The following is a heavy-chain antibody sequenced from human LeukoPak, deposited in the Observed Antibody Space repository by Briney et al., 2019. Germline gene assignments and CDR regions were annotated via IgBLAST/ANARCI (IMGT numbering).Heavy chain of an antibody. V-gene: IGHV4-34*01. CDR2: INHSGST. J-gene: IGHJ5*02. D-gene: IGHD3-10*01. CDR3: ARLGYYYAVDP. Sequence: SETLSLTCAVYGGSFSGYYWSWIRQPPGKGLEWIGEINHSGSTNYNPSLKSRVTISVDTSKNQFSLKLSSVTAADTAVYYCARLGYYYAVDPWGQGTLVTVSS. CDR1: GGSFSGYY.